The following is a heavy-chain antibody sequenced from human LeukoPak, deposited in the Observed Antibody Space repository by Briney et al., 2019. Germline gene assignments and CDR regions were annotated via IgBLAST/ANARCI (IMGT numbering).Heavy chain of an antibody. CDR1: GFSFSHYW. V-gene: IGHV3-7*01. Sequence: GGSLRLSCAASGFSFSHYWMTWVRQAPGKGVEWVANINQDASDKHYADSVKGRFTISRDNAKNSLYLQMNSPRVEDTAVYYCLGGVAADYWGRGTLVTVSS. CDR3: LGGVAADY. D-gene: IGHD3-16*01. J-gene: IGHJ4*02. CDR2: INQDASDK.